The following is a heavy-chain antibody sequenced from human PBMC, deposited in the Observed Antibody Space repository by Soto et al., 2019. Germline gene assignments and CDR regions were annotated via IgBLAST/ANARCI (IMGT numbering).Heavy chain of an antibody. CDR1: GGSIISGGYY. CDR2: IYYTGST. D-gene: IGHD4-17*01. Sequence: SETLSLTCTVSGGSIISGGYYWSWIRQHPGKGLEWIGYIYYTGSTYYNPSLKSRVTISVDTSKNQFSLKLTSVTAADTAAYYCARDEEVNYADYGGSDHYYGMDVWGQGTTVTVS. J-gene: IGHJ6*02. CDR3: ARDEEVNYADYGGSDHYYGMDV. V-gene: IGHV4-31*03.